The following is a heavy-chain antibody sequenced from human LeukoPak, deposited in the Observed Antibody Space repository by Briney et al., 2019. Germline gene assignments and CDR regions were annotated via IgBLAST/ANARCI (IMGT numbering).Heavy chain of an antibody. CDR1: GFTFSSYA. CDR2: ISGSGGST. D-gene: IGHD3-10*02. J-gene: IGHJ4*02. Sequence: GGSLRLSCAASGFTFSSYAMSWVRQAPGKGLEWVSAISGSGGSTYYADSVKGRFTISRDNSKNTLYLQMNSLRAEDTAVCYCAKDQRRLVLWSVGLFDYWGQGTLVTVSS. V-gene: IGHV3-23*01. CDR3: AKDQRRLVLWSVGLFDY.